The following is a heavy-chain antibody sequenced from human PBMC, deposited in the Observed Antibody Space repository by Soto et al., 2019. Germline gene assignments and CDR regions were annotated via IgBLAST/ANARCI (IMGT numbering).Heavy chain of an antibody. CDR2: IYHSGST. V-gene: IGHV4-30-2*01. CDR1: GGSISSGGYS. CDR3: ARARYYYDSSGYYGTGDFDY. D-gene: IGHD3-22*01. J-gene: IGHJ4*02. Sequence: PSETLSLTCAVSGGSISSGGYSWSWIRQPPGKGLEWIGYIYHSGSTYYNPSLKSRVTISVDRSKNQFSLKLSSVTAADTAVYYCARARYYYDSSGYYGTGDFDYWGQGTLVTVSS.